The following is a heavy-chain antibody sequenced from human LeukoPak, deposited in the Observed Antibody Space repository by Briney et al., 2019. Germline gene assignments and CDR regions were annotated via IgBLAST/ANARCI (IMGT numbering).Heavy chain of an antibody. J-gene: IGHJ4*02. CDR2: IKQDGSEK. V-gene: IGHV3-7*03. D-gene: IGHD6-6*01. CDR1: GFTFSSYW. Sequence: GSLRLSCAASGFTFSSYWMTWVRQAPGKGLEWVANIKQDGSEKYYVDSVKGRFTISRDNAKNSLYLQMNSLRSEDTAVYYCAREEAARPFDYWGQGTLVTVSS. CDR3: AREEAARPFDY.